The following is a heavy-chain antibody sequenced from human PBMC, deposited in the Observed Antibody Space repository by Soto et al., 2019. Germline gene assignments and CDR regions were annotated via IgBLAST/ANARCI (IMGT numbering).Heavy chain of an antibody. CDR1: GFTLTSAD. V-gene: IGHV1-58*01. CDR3: AADWSNSPFDF. CDR2: IVGGSGST. D-gene: IGHD3-3*01. J-gene: IGHJ4*02. Sequence: QMQLVQSGPEVKKPGTSVKVSCKASGFTLTSADVQWVRQTRGQRLEWIGWIVGGSGSTNYAQQFQGRLAITRDMSTSTVYMDMSSLRSEDTAVYYCAADWSNSPFDFWGQGTLVTVSS.